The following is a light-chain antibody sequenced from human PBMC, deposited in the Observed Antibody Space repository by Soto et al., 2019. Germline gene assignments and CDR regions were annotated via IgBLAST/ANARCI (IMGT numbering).Light chain of an antibody. CDR3: SSYTRSRTLV. J-gene: IGLJ2*01. CDR2: EVT. Sequence: QCALTQPASVSGSPGQSITISCTGTSSDIGSYNYVSWYQQHPGKAPKLIVYEVTYWPSGVSNRFSGSKSGNTASLTISGLQAEDEAEDYCSSYTRSRTLVFGGGAKLTVL. V-gene: IGLV2-14*01. CDR1: SSDIGSYNY.